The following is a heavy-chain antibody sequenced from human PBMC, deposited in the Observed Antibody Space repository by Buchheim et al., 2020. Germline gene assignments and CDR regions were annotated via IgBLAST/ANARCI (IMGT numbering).Heavy chain of an antibody. D-gene: IGHD2-8*02. V-gene: IGHV3-30*18. CDR2: ISYDGSNK. Sequence: QEQLVESGGGVVQPGRSLRLSCAASGFSFGSYGMHWVRQAPGKGLEWVAVISYDGSNKYYADSVKGRFTISRDNSKNTLYLQMNSLRAEDTAVYYCAKDQRVLVVYADRDYYYGMDVWGQGTT. J-gene: IGHJ6*02. CDR3: AKDQRVLVVYADRDYYYGMDV. CDR1: GFSFGSYG.